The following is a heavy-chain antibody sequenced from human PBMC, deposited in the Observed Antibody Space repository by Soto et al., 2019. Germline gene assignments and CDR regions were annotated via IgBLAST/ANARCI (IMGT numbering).Heavy chain of an antibody. CDR3: ARDLYYFDNSGWDDTFEI. Sequence: ASVKVSCKASGYSFTNYGLSWVRQAPGQGPEWMGWISAHNGDTNYAQKVQGRVTMTTDTSTSTAYMELRSLRSDDTAVYYCARDLYYFDNSGWDDTFEIWGQGTMVTVSS. CDR2: ISAHNGDT. V-gene: IGHV1-18*01. CDR1: GYSFTNYG. J-gene: IGHJ3*02. D-gene: IGHD3-22*01.